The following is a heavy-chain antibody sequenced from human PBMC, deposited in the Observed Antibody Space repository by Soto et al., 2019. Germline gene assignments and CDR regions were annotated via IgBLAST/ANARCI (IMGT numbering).Heavy chain of an antibody. CDR3: AKDLEIVVVAATPDY. J-gene: IGHJ4*02. CDR1: GFTFSNYG. D-gene: IGHD2-15*01. Sequence: GGSLRLSCAASGFTFSNYGMHWVRQAPGKGLEWVAVISYDGSNKYYADSVKGRFTISRDNSKNTLYLQMNSLRAEDTAVYYCAKDLEIVVVAATPDYWGQETLVTVSS. V-gene: IGHV3-30*18. CDR2: ISYDGSNK.